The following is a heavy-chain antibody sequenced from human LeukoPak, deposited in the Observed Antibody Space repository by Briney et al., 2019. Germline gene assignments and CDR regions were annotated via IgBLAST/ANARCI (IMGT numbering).Heavy chain of an antibody. J-gene: IGHJ4*02. V-gene: IGHV4-59*13. D-gene: IGHD4-17*01. Sequence: SETLSLTCTVSGASFSSYYWNWIRQSPGKGLEWLGNIHYRGTTNYNPSLKSRVTLSLDTSKSQFVLKVTSVTAADTAVYYCARDEHGDFQGFDYWGQGTRVTVSS. CDR2: IHYRGTT. CDR3: ARDEHGDFQGFDY. CDR1: GASFSSYY.